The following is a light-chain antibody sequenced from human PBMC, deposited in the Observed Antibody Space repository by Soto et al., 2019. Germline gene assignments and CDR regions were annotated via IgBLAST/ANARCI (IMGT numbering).Light chain of an antibody. Sequence: DIQMTQSPPPLSASIGDRVTITCRASQSIDNWLAWYQQKPGKAPQLLIYDASRVKTGVPSRFTASGSGTEFTLTINTLQADDSATYFCQHYNGYPYTFGPGTKVEIK. CDR3: QHYNGYPYT. CDR2: DAS. CDR1: QSIDNW. V-gene: IGKV1-5*01. J-gene: IGKJ2*01.